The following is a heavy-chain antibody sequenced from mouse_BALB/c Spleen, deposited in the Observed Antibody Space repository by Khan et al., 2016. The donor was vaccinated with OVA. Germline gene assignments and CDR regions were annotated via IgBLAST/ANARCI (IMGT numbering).Heavy chain of an antibody. D-gene: IGHD4-1*01. CDR3: ASGLGRYYAMDY. J-gene: IGHJ4*01. V-gene: IGHV3-2*02. CDR2: ISYSDTT. Sequence: EVQLQESGPGLVKPSQSLSLTCTVTGYSITSDYAWNWIRQFPGNKLEWMGYISYSDTTTYNPSLKSRISITRDTSKNQFFLHLNSVTTEDTATYYCASGLGRYYAMDYWGQGTSVTVSS. CDR1: GYSITSDYA.